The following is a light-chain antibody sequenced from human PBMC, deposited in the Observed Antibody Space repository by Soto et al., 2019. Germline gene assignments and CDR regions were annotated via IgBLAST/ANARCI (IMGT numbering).Light chain of an antibody. CDR3: QQYNNWPIT. CDR2: DAS. V-gene: IGKV1-5*01. CDR1: QSISSW. Sequence: DIRMTQSPSTLSASVGDRVTITCRASQSISSWLAWYQQKPGKAPKLLIYDASSLESGVPSRFSGSGSGTEFNLTISSLQSEDFTVYYCQQYNNWPITFGQGTRLEIK. J-gene: IGKJ5*01.